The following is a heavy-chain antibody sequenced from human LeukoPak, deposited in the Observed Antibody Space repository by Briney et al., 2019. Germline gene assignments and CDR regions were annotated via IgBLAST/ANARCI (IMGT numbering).Heavy chain of an antibody. J-gene: IGHJ3*02. CDR2: INPNSGGT. D-gene: IGHD2-2*01. CDR1: GYTFTGYY. V-gene: IGHV1-2*06. CDR3: ARWGLGCSSTSCHDAFDI. Sequence: ASVKVSCKASGYTFTGYYMHWVRQAPGQGLEWMGRINPNSGGTNYAQKFQGRVIMTRDTSISTAYMELSRLRSDDTAVYYCARWGLGCSSTSCHDAFDIWGQGTMVTVSS.